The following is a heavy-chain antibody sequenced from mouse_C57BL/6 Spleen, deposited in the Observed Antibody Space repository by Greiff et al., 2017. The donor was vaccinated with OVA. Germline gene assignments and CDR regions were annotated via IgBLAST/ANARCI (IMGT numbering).Heavy chain of an antibody. V-gene: IGHV3-6*01. Sequence: ESGPGLVKPSQSLSLTCSVTGYSITSGYYWNWIRQFPGNKLEWMGYISYDGSNNYNPSLKNRISITRDTSKNQFFLKLNSVTTEDTATYYCARAGERGWFAYWGQGTLVTVSA. CDR2: ISYDGSN. CDR3: ARAGERGWFAY. CDR1: GYSITSGYY. J-gene: IGHJ3*01. D-gene: IGHD4-1*01.